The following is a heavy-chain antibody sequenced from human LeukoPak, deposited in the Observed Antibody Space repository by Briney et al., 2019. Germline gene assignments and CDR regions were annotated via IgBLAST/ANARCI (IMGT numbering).Heavy chain of an antibody. D-gene: IGHD2-21*01. Sequence: GGSLRLSCAASGFTLSGYWMHWVRQAPGEGLVWVSRMNSDGTITTYADSVRGRFTISRDNAKNTLYLQMSSLRAEDTAVHYCARYVVASACFDSWGQGTPVTVSS. CDR1: GFTLSGYW. CDR3: ARYVVASACFDS. V-gene: IGHV3-74*01. J-gene: IGHJ4*02. CDR2: MNSDGTIT.